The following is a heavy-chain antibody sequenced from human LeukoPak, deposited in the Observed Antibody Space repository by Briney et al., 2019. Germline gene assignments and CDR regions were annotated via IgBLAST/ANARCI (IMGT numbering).Heavy chain of an antibody. D-gene: IGHD5-24*01. CDR1: GFTFSSFA. Sequence: GGSLRLSCAASGFTFSSFAMSWVRQAPGAGLEWVSGISESGDITYYADSLKGRFTISRDNSKNTLYLQMNSLRSEDTAVYYCARSKMDPSRPDYWGQGTLVTVSS. J-gene: IGHJ4*02. V-gene: IGHV3-23*01. CDR3: ARSKMDPSRPDY. CDR2: ISESGDIT.